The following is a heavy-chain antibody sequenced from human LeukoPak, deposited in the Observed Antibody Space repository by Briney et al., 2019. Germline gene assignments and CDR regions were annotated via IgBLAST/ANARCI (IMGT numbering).Heavy chain of an antibody. Sequence: PGGSLRLSCAASGFTFDDYAMHWVRQAPGKGLEWVSGISWNSGSIGYADSVKGRFTISRDNAKNSLYLQMNSLRAEDTALYYCAKVGSYRYSTNPLFDYWGQGTLVTVSS. V-gene: IGHV3-9*01. J-gene: IGHJ4*02. CDR3: AKVGSYRYSTNPLFDY. CDR2: ISWNSGSI. CDR1: GFTFDDYA. D-gene: IGHD3-16*02.